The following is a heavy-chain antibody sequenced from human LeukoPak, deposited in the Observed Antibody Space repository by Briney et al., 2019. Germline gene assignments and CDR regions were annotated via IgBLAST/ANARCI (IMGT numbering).Heavy chain of an antibody. CDR1: GFTVSTNY. D-gene: IGHD4-17*01. J-gene: IGHJ4*02. CDR3: ARGFRSVTTWGYFDY. V-gene: IGHV3-66*01. CDR2: IYSGGGT. Sequence: GSLRLSCAASGFTVSTNYMSWVRQAPGKGLEWVSLIYSGGGTYYADSVKGRFSISRDNSRNTLSLQMNSLRVDDTAVYYCARGFRSVTTWGYFDYWGQGALVTDSS.